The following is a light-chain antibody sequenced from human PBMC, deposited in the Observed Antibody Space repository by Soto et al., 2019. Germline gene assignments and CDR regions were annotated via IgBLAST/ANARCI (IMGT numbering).Light chain of an antibody. CDR3: SSYTSSSPFSV. Sequence: QSALTQPASVSGSPGQSITISCTGTSSDVGGYNYVSWYQQHPGKAPKLMIYEVSNRPSGVSNRFSGSKSGNTASLTISGLQAEDEADYYCSSYTSSSPFSVFGGGTKLTVL. CDR2: EVS. CDR1: SSDVGGYNY. V-gene: IGLV2-14*01. J-gene: IGLJ2*01.